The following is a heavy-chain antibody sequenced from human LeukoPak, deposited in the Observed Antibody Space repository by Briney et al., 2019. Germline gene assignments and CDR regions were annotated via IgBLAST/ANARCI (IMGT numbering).Heavy chain of an antibody. V-gene: IGHV3-21*01. D-gene: IGHD6-13*01. CDR2: ISSSSSYI. CDR3: ARDAGNFAGMGLDY. J-gene: IGHJ4*02. CDR1: GFTFSSYS. Sequence: GGSLRLSCAASGFTFSSYSMNWVRQAPGKGLEWVSSISSSSSYIYYADSVKGRFTISRDNAKNSLYLQMNSLRAEDTAVYYCARDAGNFAGMGLDYWGQGTLVTVSS.